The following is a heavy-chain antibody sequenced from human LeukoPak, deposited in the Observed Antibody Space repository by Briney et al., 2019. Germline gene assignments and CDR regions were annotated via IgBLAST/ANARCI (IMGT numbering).Heavy chain of an antibody. V-gene: IGHV7-4-1*02. J-gene: IGHJ6*02. CDR1: GYTFTSYD. D-gene: IGHD4-17*01. CDR3: ARDDYGDYDYYYYYGMDV. Sequence: ASVKVSCKASGYTFTSYDINWVRQATGQGLEWMGWINTNTGNPTYAQGFTGRFVFSLDTSVSTAYLQISSLKAEDTAVYYCARDDYGDYDYYYYYGMDVWGQGTTVTVSS. CDR2: INTNTGNP.